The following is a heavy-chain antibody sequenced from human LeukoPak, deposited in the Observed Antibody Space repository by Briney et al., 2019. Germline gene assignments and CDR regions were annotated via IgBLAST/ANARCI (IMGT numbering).Heavy chain of an antibody. CDR1: GGSISSYY. Sequence: SETLSLTCTVSGGSISSYYWSWIRQPPGKGLEWIGEINHSGSTNYNPSLKSRVTISVDTSKNQFSLKLSSVTAADTAVYYCARGLCGSCYSIGYYYYVDVWGKGTTVTVSS. CDR3: ARGLCGSCYSIGYYYYVDV. J-gene: IGHJ6*03. V-gene: IGHV4-34*01. D-gene: IGHD2-15*01. CDR2: INHSGST.